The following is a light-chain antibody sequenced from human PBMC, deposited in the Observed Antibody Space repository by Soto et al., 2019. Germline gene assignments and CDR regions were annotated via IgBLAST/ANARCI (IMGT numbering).Light chain of an antibody. CDR1: QSVSGN. CDR2: GAS. J-gene: IGKJ2*01. V-gene: IGKV3-15*01. CDR3: QQYFRRYT. Sequence: EIVMTQSPATLSVSPGERATLSCRASQSVSGNLAWYQQKPGLPPRLLIFGASARAIGVPPRFTGSGSGTEFTLTINSLQSEDFAIYYCQQYFRRYTFGQGTKLEIK.